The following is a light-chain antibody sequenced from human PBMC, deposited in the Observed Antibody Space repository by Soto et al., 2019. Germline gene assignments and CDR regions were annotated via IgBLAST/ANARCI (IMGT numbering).Light chain of an antibody. V-gene: IGKV3-11*01. CDR3: LQRSSWPRT. CDR1: QSVSNY. J-gene: IGKJ2*01. CDR2: DAS. Sequence: EIVLTQSPATLSLSPGERATLSCRASQSVSNYLAWYQQQPGQAPRLLIYDASTRATAIPDRFSGRGSGTDFSITVSSLEPEDFAVYYCLQRSSWPRTFGQGTRLEIK.